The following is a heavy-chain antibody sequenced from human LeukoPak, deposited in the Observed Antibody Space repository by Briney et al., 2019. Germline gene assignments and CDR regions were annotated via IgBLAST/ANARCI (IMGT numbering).Heavy chain of an antibody. CDR3: ARARDFDY. CDR1: GSTVSGNF. J-gene: IGHJ4*02. V-gene: IGHV3-66*01. Sequence: PGGSLRLSCAVSGSTVSGNFMNWVRQAPGKGLEWVSVIHTGGSTYYADSVKGRFIISRDASKNTLYLQMNSLRAEDTAIYYCARARDFDYWGQGTLVTVSS. CDR2: IHTGGST.